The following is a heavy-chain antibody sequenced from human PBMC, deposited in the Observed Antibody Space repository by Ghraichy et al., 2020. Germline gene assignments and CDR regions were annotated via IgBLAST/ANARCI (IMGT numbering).Heavy chain of an antibody. CDR2: VNGNADRT. V-gene: IGHV3-23*01. J-gene: IGHJ4*02. CDR1: GFTFSNSV. Sequence: RGSLRLSCAASGFTFSNSVMDWVRQAPGKGLEWVSAVNGNADRTYYADSVKGRFTISRDNSKNTLYLQMNSLRVEDTALYYCTKWGAQSGSYRFVDYWGQGTLVTVSS. D-gene: IGHD1-26*01. CDR3: TKWGAQSGSYRFVDY.